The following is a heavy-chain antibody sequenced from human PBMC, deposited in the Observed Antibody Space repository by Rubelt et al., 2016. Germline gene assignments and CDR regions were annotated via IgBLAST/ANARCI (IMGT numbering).Heavy chain of an antibody. Sequence: GPGLVKPSETLSLTCTVSGGSISSYYWSWIRQPPGKGLEWIGYIYYSGSTNYNPSLKSRVTISVDTSKNQFSLKLCSVTAADTAVYYCAGGRRFIVVVPAAMGRFYGMDVWGQGTTVTVSS. J-gene: IGHJ6*02. CDR1: GGSISSYY. D-gene: IGHD2-2*01. V-gene: IGHV4-59*12. CDR2: IYYSGST. CDR3: AGGRRFIVVVPAAMGRFYGMDV.